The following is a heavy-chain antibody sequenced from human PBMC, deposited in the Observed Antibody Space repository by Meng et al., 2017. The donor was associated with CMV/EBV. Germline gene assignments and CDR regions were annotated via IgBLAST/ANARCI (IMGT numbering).Heavy chain of an antibody. CDR3: SRDYYYIEGHVYDCFDP. J-gene: IGHJ5*02. V-gene: IGHV1-18*01. CDR2: ISGYNGPT. D-gene: IGHD3-10*01. CDR1: YPFFLYG. Sequence: YPFFLYGSSCVRQSPGKGLEWMGWISGYNGPTNSAQSFQVRLPLPTDTSTSTAYMELRNLRSDDTAVYFCSRDYYYIEGHVYDCFDPWGQGTLVTVSS.